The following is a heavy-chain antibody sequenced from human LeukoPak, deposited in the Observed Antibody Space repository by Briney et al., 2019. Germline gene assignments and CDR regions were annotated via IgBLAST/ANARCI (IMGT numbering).Heavy chain of an antibody. CDR1: GYTFASYD. Sequence: ASVKVSCTASGYTFASYDINWVRQATGQGLEWMGWMNPNSGNTGYAQNFQGRVTMTANTSITTAYMELSSLTSDDTAIYYCAKELSAFTSSYVYWGQGTLVTVSS. V-gene: IGHV1-8*01. J-gene: IGHJ4*02. D-gene: IGHD2-2*01. CDR3: AKELSAFTSSYVY. CDR2: MNPNSGNT.